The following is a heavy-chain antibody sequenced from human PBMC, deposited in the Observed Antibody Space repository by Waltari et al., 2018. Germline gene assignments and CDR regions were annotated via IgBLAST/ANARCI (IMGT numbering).Heavy chain of an antibody. Sequence: EAQLVESGGGLIQPGRSLRLSCAASGFTFDNYAMHWVQEVPGKGLGWVASISWNSQSLGDADSVKGRFTISRDNAKKSLYLQMNSVRVEDTALYYCTNLDDFLDVWGQGTTVTVSS. J-gene: IGHJ6*02. CDR1: GFTFDNYA. CDR2: ISWNSQSL. D-gene: IGHD1-1*01. CDR3: TNLDDFLDV. V-gene: IGHV3-9*01.